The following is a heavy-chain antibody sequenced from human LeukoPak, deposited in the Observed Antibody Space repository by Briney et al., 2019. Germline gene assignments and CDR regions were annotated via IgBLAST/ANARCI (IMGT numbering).Heavy chain of an antibody. V-gene: IGHV4-59*01. J-gene: IGHJ6*02. Sequence: SETLSLTCTVSGGSISSYYWSWIRQPPGKGLEWIGYIYYSGSTNYNPSLKSRVTISVDTSKNQFSLKLSSVTAADTAVYYCARVLAAAGTPPYYYYGMDVWGQGTTVAVSS. CDR2: IYYSGST. CDR1: GGSISSYY. CDR3: ARVLAAAGTPPYYYYGMDV. D-gene: IGHD6-13*01.